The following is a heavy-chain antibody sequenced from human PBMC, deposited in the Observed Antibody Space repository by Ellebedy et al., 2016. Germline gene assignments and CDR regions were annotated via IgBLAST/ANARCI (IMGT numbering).Heavy chain of an antibody. CDR1: GYTFTSYY. CDR3: ARDWPGDSSQSQAAGHYYYGMDV. D-gene: IGHD6-19*01. Sequence: ASVKVSCXASGYTFTSYYMHWVRQAPGQGLEWMGIINPSGGSTSYAQKFQGRVTMTRDTSTSTVYMELSSLRSEDTAVYYCARDWPGDSSQSQAAGHYYYGMDVWGQGTTVTVSS. CDR2: INPSGGST. V-gene: IGHV1-46*01. J-gene: IGHJ6*02.